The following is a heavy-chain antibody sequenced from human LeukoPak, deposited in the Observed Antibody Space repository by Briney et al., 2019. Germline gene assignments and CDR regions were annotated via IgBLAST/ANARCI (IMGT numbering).Heavy chain of an antibody. Sequence: SETLSLTCAVYGGSFSGYYWSWIRQPPGKGLEWIGYIYYSGSTNYNPSLKSRVTISVDTSKNQFSLKLSSVTAADTAVYYCARLRGIEYSSSYYFDYWGQGTLVTVSS. V-gene: IGHV4-59*08. CDR1: GGSFSGYY. D-gene: IGHD6-6*01. J-gene: IGHJ4*02. CDR2: IYYSGST. CDR3: ARLRGIEYSSSYYFDY.